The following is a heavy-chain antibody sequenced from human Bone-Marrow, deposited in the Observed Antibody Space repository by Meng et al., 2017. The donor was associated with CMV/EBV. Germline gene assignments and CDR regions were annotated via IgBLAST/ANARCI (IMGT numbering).Heavy chain of an antibody. Sequence: GESLKISCAASGFTFSGSAMHWVRQASGKGLEWVGRIRSKANSYATAYAASVKGRFTISRDDSKNTAYLQMNSLRAEDTAVYYCAKDRVGVLWFGEGGVMDVWGQGTTVTVSS. CDR1: GFTFSGSA. D-gene: IGHD3-10*01. CDR2: IRSKANSYAT. V-gene: IGHV3-73*01. CDR3: AKDRVGVLWFGEGGVMDV. J-gene: IGHJ6*02.